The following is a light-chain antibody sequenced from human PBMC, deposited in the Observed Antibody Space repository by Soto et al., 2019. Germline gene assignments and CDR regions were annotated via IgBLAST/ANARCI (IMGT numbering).Light chain of an antibody. CDR1: PNISSY. CDR3: QQSFSTHIT. V-gene: IGKV1-39*01. CDR2: AAS. J-gene: IGKJ5*01. Sequence: DIQITPSRSSLSASVGYRVTMTCRALPNISSYLCWYQQKPGKAHNLLIYAASTLQSGVTSRFSGSGSGTDFTLTISSLQPEDFATYFCQQSFSTHITFGKVTRLDIK.